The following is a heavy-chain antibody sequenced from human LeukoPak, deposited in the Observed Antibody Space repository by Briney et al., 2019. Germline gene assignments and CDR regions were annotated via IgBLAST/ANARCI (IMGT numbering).Heavy chain of an antibody. V-gene: IGHV4-34*01. CDR3: ARGLVSWNDIYFDY. Sequence: PSETLSLTCAVYGGSFSGYYWSWIRQPPGKGLEWIGEINHSGSTNYNPSLKSRVTISVDTSKNQFSLKLSSVTVADTAVYYCARGLVSWNDIYFDYWGQGTLVTVSS. CDR1: GGSFSGYY. D-gene: IGHD1-1*01. J-gene: IGHJ4*02. CDR2: INHSGST.